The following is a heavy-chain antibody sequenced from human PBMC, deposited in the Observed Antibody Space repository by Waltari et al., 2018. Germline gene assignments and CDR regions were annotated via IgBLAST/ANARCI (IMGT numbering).Heavy chain of an antibody. CDR3: ARFRSGTGTPFDY. CDR2: INHSGST. CDR1: GGSFSGYY. J-gene: IGHJ4*02. D-gene: IGHD1-1*01. V-gene: IGHV4-34*01. Sequence: QVQLQQWGAGLLKPSETLSLTCAVYGGSFSGYYWCWIRQPPGKGLEWIGEINHSGSTNYNPSLKSRVTISVDTSKNQFSLKLSSVTAADTAVYYCARFRSGTGTPFDYWGQGTLVTVSS.